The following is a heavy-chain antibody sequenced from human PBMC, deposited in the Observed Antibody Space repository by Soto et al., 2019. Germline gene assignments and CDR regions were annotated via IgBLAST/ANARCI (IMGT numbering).Heavy chain of an antibody. Sequence: GGSLRLSCAASGFTFSSYSMNWVRQAPGKGLEWVSSISSSSSYIYYADSVKGRFTISRDNAKNSLYLQMNSLRAEDTAVYYCARDWADSSPPRDFDLWGRGTLVTVSS. CDR2: ISSSSSYI. D-gene: IGHD6-13*01. V-gene: IGHV3-21*01. CDR3: ARDWADSSPPRDFDL. J-gene: IGHJ2*01. CDR1: GFTFSSYS.